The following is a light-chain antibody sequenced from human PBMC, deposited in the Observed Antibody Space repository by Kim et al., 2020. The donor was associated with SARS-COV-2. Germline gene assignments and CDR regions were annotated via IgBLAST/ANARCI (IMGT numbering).Light chain of an antibody. Sequence: SYVLTQPPSVALAPGRTATISCAGDNIGSKGVHWYQQKAGQAPVLVIYHDSGRPSGVPERFSGSNSGNTATLSIGRVEAGDEADYYCQVWDTVSDHWVFGGGTKLTVL. CDR3: QVWDTVSDHWV. J-gene: IGLJ3*02. V-gene: IGLV3-21*04. CDR2: HDS. CDR1: NIGSKG.